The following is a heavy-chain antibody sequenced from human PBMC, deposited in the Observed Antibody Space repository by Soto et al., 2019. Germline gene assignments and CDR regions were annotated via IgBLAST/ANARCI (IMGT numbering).Heavy chain of an antibody. CDR2: INHSGST. D-gene: IGHD6-19*01. V-gene: IGHV4-34*01. CDR3: ARVKGYSSGWYSLGAFDI. J-gene: IGHJ3*02. Sequence: SETLSLTCAVYGGSFSGYYWSWIRQPPGKGLEWIGEINHSGSTNYNPSLKSRVTISVDTSKNQFSLKLSSVTAADTAVYYCARVKGYSSGWYSLGAFDIWGQGTMVTV. CDR1: GGSFSGYY.